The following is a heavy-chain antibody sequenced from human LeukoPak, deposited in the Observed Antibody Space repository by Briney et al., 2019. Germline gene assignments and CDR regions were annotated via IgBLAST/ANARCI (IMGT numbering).Heavy chain of an antibody. V-gene: IGHV3-7*01. CDR3: ARGRGFTSFDY. J-gene: IGHJ4*02. CDR1: GFTFSDSW. D-gene: IGHD5-24*01. CDR2: INPDGSEK. Sequence: GGSLRLSCVAYGFTFSDSWMTWVRQAPGKGLESVASINPDGSEKYYVDSVKGRFTISRDNARNSLFLQVSNLRAEDTAVFYCARGRGFTSFDYWGQGVLVAVSS.